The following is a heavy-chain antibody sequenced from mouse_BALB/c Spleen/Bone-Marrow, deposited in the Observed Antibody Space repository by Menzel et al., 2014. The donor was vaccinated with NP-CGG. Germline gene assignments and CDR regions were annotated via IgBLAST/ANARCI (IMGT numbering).Heavy chain of an antibody. V-gene: IGHV1S56*01. CDR3: ARSGDSSGYGIAY. J-gene: IGHJ3*01. CDR2: IYPGDGST. Sequence: VQVVESGPELVKPGALVKISCKASGYTFTSYDINWVKQRPGQGLEWIGWIYPGDGSTKYNEKFKGKATLTADKSSSTAYMQLSSLTSENSAVYFCARSGDSSGYGIAYWGQGTLVNVSA. D-gene: IGHD3-2*01. CDR1: GYTFTSYD.